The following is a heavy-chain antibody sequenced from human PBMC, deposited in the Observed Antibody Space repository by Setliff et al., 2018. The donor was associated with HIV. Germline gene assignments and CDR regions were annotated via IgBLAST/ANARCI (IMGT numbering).Heavy chain of an antibody. D-gene: IGHD2-8*01. CDR2: IIPNSAGT. J-gene: IGHJ3*02. CDR3: ATKLYCTNGVCLEASDI. CDR1: GYTFPGYF. Sequence: GASVKVSCKASGYTFPGYFIHWVRQAPGQGLEWMGRIIPNSAGTNYAQKFQGRVTMTSDTSISTDYVELGRLRSADTAVYYCATKLYCTNGVCLEASDIWCQGTMVTVSS. V-gene: IGHV1-2*06.